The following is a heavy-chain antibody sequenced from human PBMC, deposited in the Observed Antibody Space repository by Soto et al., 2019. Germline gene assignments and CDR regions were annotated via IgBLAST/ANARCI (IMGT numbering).Heavy chain of an antibody. J-gene: IGHJ6*02. V-gene: IGHV1-8*01. CDR3: ARGNPFNYAGFDV. CDR1: GYTFSDFD. Sequence: QAHLEQSGAELKRPGASVKVSCKASGYTFSDFDINWLRQASGQGPEWMGWMNAKSGDTFFAQRFQGKFNMAWDTSLSTAYMEVGSLTSDDTAIYYCARGNPFNYAGFDVWGQGTTVAVAS. CDR2: MNAKSGDT. D-gene: IGHD3-16*01.